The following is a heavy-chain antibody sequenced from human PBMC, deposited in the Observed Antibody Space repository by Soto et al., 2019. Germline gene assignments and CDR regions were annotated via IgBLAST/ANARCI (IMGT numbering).Heavy chain of an antibody. V-gene: IGHV4-34*01. D-gene: IGHD3-9*01. Sequence: QVQLQQWGAGLLKPSETLSLTCAVYGGSFSGYYWSWIRQPPGKGLEWIGEINHSGSTNYNPSLKSRVTISVDTSKNQFSLKLSSVTAADTAVYYCARGLGFTIFWRPVATVKYGMDVWGQGTTVTVSS. CDR3: ARGLGFTIFWRPVATVKYGMDV. CDR1: GGSFSGYY. J-gene: IGHJ6*02. CDR2: INHSGST.